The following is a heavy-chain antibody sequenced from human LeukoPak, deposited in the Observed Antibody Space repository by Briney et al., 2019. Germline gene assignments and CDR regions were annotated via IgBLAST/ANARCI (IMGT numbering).Heavy chain of an antibody. D-gene: IGHD3-22*01. CDR2: IWYDGSNK. Sequence: PGGSLRLSCAASGFTFSSYGMHWVRHAPGKGLEWVAVIWYDGSNKYYADSVKGRFTISRDNSKNTLYLQMNSLRAEDTAVYYCARVIPLYSDSSTGYFDYWGQGTLVTVSS. V-gene: IGHV3-33*01. CDR3: ARVIPLYSDSSTGYFDY. J-gene: IGHJ4*02. CDR1: GFTFSSYG.